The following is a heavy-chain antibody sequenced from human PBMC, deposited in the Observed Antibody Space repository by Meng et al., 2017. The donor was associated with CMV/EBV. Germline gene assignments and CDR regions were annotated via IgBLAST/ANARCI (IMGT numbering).Heavy chain of an antibody. Sequence: QVQPQEPGPGLVQPSQTLSPTCTVSGGSISSGYYYWSWIRQPPGKGLEWIGYIYYSGSTYYNPSLKSRVTISVDTSKNQFSLKLSSVTAADTAVYYCARDNRRGGVDYWGQGTLVTVSS. CDR2: IYYSGST. CDR1: GGSISSGYYY. CDR3: ARDNRRGGVDY. J-gene: IGHJ4*02. D-gene: IGHD3-3*01. V-gene: IGHV4-30-4*08.